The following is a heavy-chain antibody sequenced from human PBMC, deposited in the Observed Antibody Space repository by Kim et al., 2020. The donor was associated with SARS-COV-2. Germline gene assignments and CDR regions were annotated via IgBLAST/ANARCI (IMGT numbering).Heavy chain of an antibody. CDR2: IKTDGSIT. J-gene: IGHJ4*02. D-gene: IGHD2-8*01. CDR3: VRDVTWSVDY. Sequence: GGSLRRSCAASGFAFSGFWMHWVRQAPGTGLEWVSGIKTDGSITRYADSVRGRFTISRDNAKNTLYLQMESLRREDTAVYYCVRDVTWSVDYWGQGTLVT. V-gene: IGHV3-74*01. CDR1: GFAFSGFW.